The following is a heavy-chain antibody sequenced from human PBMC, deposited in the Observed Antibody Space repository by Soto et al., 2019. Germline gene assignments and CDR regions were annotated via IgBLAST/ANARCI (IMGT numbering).Heavy chain of an antibody. V-gene: IGHV1-69*12. J-gene: IGHJ2*01. Sequence: QVQLVQSGAEVKKYGSSVKVSCKASGGNFSRYAISWVRQAPGQGLEWMGGITPMFGTANYAQRFQGRVTITAGESTSTAYMQLSSLRSDDTAVYYCAQTLGLAVAGPGRFDLWGRGTLVTVSS. CDR3: AQTLGLAVAGPGRFDL. D-gene: IGHD6-19*01. CDR2: ITPMFGTA. CDR1: GGNFSRYA.